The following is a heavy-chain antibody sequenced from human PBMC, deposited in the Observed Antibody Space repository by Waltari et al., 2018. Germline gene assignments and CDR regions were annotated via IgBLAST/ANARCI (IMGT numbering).Heavy chain of an antibody. CDR3: ARDNGVASFLDY. CDR1: GFTVSSNH. V-gene: IGHV3-66*02. D-gene: IGHD3-3*01. J-gene: IGHJ4*02. CDR2: IYSGGGT. Sequence: EVQLVESGGGSVQPGGPLRLSCAASGFTVSSNHLSWVRQAPGKGLEWVSFIYSGGGTYYADSLKGRFTISRDNIKNTLYLQMNSLRTEDTAVYYCARDNGVASFLDYWGQGTLVTVSS.